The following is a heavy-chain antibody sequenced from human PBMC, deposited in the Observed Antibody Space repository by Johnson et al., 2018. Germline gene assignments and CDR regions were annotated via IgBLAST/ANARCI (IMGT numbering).Heavy chain of an antibody. J-gene: IGHJ3*01. CDR1: GFTFINAW. V-gene: IGHV3-15*07. D-gene: IGHD3-9*01. CDR3: TPPHFEIKPRDAFDR. CDR2: IKSRREGGPL. Sequence: VQLVQSGGGSVRPGGSLRLSCAASGFTFINAWMNWVRQAPGKGLEWVGRIKSRREGGPLDYAAPVKGRFTISRGDSKNMLFLQMNSRRTEDTALYYCTPPHFEIKPRDAFDRGGQGTMVTVSS.